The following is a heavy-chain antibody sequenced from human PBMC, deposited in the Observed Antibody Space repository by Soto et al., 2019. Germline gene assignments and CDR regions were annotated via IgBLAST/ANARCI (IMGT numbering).Heavy chain of an antibody. J-gene: IGHJ4*02. CDR1: GFTFSSYG. D-gene: IGHD6-13*01. CDR2: IWYDGSKK. CDR3: ASPIAAAGY. V-gene: IGHV3-33*01. Sequence: QVQLVESGGGVVQPGRSLRLSCAASGFTFSSYGMHWVRQAPGKGLEWVAVIWYDGSKKYYADSVKGRFTISRDNSKNTLYLQMNSLRAEDTAVYYCASPIAAAGYWGQGTLVTVSS.